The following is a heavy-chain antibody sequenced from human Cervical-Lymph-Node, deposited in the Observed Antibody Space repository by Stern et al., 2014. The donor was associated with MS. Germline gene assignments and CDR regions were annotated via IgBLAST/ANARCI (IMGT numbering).Heavy chain of an antibody. CDR1: GFSLSTSGVG. D-gene: IGHD3-10*01. V-gene: IGHV2-5*01. CDR2: IYWNDDK. Sequence: QVTLKESGPTLVKPTHTLTLTCTFSGFSLSTSGVGVGWIRQPPGKALEWLALIYWNDDKRYSPSLKSRLTITKDTSKNQVVLTMTNVDPVDTATYYCARIVIFRGVIIPFDYWGQGTLVTVSS. CDR3: ARIVIFRGVIIPFDY. J-gene: IGHJ4*02.